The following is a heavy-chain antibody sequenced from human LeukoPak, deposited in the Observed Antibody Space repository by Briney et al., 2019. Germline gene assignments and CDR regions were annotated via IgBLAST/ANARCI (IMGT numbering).Heavy chain of an antibody. CDR3: ARDASADRGLLPTHFDY. CDR2: INHSGTN. J-gene: IGHJ4*02. V-gene: IGHV4-38-2*02. Sequence: SETLSLTCAVSGYSISSGYYWGWIRQSPGEGLETIGSINHSGTNYYNPSFKSRVTRLLDTSRNQFSLNLRSVTAADTAVYYCARDASADRGLLPTHFDYWGQGALVTVSS. D-gene: IGHD3-16*01. CDR1: GYSISSGYY.